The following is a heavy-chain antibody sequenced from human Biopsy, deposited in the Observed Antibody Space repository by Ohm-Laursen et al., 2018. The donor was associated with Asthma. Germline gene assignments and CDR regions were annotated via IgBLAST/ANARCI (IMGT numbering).Heavy chain of an antibody. D-gene: IGHD1-26*01. CDR2: ISFDGSNK. J-gene: IGHJ4*02. CDR3: AKDVFPGWELRRGPDY. CDR1: GFNFHNYG. Sequence: RSLRLSCTASGFNFHNYGMNWVRRAPGKGLDWVAVISFDGSNKNYTDSVKGRFTISRDNSRNTLHLQMNSLRAEDTAVYYCAKDVFPGWELRRGPDYWGQGTLVTVSS. V-gene: IGHV3-30*18.